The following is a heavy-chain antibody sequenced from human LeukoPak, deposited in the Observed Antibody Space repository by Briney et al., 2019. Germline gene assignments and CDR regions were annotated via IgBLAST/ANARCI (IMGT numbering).Heavy chain of an antibody. CDR3: ARHEAYYGSGSYFGYFQH. V-gene: IGHV5-51*01. J-gene: IGHJ1*01. D-gene: IGHD3-10*01. CDR2: IYPGDPDT. Sequence: GESLKISCKGSGYSFTSYWIGWVRQMPGKGLEWMGIIYPGDPDTRYSPSFQGQVTISADKSISTAYLQWGSLKASDTAMYYCARHEAYYGSGSYFGYFQHWGQGTLVTVSS. CDR1: GYSFTSYW.